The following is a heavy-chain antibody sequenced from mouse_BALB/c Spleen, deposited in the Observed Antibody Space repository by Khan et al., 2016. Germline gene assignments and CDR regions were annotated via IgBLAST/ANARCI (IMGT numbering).Heavy chain of an antibody. J-gene: IGHJ4*01. Sequence: QIQLVQSGPELKKPGETVKISCKASGYTFTNYGMNWVKQASGKGLKWMGWINTYTGEPTYADDFKGRFAFSLETSASTAYLQINKLKNEDTATYYCARQRGFYSAMDSWCQGTSVTVSS. CDR2: INTYTGEP. V-gene: IGHV9-3-1*01. CDR1: GYTFTNYG. CDR3: ARQRGFYSAMDS.